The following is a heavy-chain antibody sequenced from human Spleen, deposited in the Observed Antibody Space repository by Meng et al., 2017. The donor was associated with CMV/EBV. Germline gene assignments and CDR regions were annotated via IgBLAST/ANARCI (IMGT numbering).Heavy chain of an antibody. CDR3: AHSYYYDRSGYFDY. J-gene: IGHJ4*02. Sequence: QITLKESGPTLVKSTQTLTLTCTFSGFSLSTSGVGVGWIRQPPGKALEWLALIYWDDDKRYSPSLKSRLTITKDTSKNQVVLTMTNMDPVDTATYYCAHSYYYDRSGYFDYRGQGTLVTVSS. V-gene: IGHV2-5*02. CDR2: IYWDDDK. D-gene: IGHD3-22*01. CDR1: GFSLSTSGVG.